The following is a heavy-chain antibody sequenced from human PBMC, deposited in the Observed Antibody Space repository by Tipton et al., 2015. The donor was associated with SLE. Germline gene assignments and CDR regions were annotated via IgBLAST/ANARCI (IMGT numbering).Heavy chain of an antibody. Sequence: GSLRLSCAASGFTFDDYTMHWVRQAPGKGLEWVSLISWDGGSTYYADSVKGRFTISRDNSKNTLYLQMGSLRAEDMAVYYCAKGRHVLRFLEWLSDFDYWGQGTLVTVSS. V-gene: IGHV3-43*01. CDR2: ISWDGGST. CDR1: GFTFDDYT. D-gene: IGHD3-3*01. CDR3: AKGRHVLRFLEWLSDFDY. J-gene: IGHJ4*02.